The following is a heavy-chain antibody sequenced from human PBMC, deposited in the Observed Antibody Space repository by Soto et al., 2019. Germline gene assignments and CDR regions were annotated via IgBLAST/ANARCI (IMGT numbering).Heavy chain of an antibody. CDR3: ARSVDP. CDR1: GGSISSGGWY. J-gene: IGHJ5*02. Sequence: QVQLQESGPGLVKPSQTLSLTCTVSGGSISSGGWYWSWLRPHPGKAREWIGNIYYSGSTYYNPPLKSRVTISVDTSKNQFSLKLSSVTAADTAVYYCARSVDPGGQGTLFTVSS. CDR2: IYYSGST. V-gene: IGHV4-31*03.